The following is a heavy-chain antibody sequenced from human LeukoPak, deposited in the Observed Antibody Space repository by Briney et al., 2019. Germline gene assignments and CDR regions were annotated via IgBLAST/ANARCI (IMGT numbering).Heavy chain of an antibody. V-gene: IGHV3-66*01. J-gene: IGHJ4*02. CDR3: ARGSDGWFAFDY. D-gene: IGHD6-19*01. CDR2: IYSTGGK. Sequence: GGSLGLSCAVSEFTVSTNYMTWVRQAPGKGLEWGSIIYSTGGKYYADSVKGRFTISRDNSKHTLYLQMNSLRGDDTAVYYCARGSDGWFAFDYWGQGILVTVSS. CDR1: EFTVSTNY.